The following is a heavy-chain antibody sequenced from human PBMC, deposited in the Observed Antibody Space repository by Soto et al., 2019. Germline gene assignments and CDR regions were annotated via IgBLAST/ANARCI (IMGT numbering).Heavy chain of an antibody. CDR3: ARPPDYYDRLGYFDY. V-gene: IGHV1-18*01. CDR2: ISAYNGNT. CDR1: GYTFTSYG. Sequence: ASVKVSCKASGYTFTSYGISWVRQAPGQGLEWMGWISAYNGNTNYPQKLQGRVTMTTDTSTSTAYMELRSLRSDDTAVYYCARPPDYYDRLGYFDYWGQGTLVTVSS. J-gene: IGHJ4*02. D-gene: IGHD3-22*01.